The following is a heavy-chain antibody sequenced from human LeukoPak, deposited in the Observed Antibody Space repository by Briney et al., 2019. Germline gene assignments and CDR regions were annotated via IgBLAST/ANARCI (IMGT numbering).Heavy chain of an antibody. CDR3: ARDNSGWYYFDY. D-gene: IGHD6-19*01. CDR1: GGTFSSYA. CDR2: IIPIFGTA. V-gene: IGHV1-69*05. J-gene: IGHJ4*02. Sequence: SVKVSCTASGGTFSSYAISWVRQAPGQGLEWMGRIIPIFGTANYAQKFQGRVTITTDESTSTAYMELSSLRSEDTAVYYCARDNSGWYYFDYWGQGTLVTVSS.